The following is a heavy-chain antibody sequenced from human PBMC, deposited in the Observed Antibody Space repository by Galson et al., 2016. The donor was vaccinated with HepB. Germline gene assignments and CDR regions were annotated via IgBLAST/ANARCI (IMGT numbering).Heavy chain of an antibody. CDR1: GFAFSSST. CDR2: ISGRSGTE. Sequence: SLRLSCAASGFAFSSSTMNWARQAPGQGLEWVSYISGRSGTEYYADALKGRFTISRDNVQNSLYLHMSSVSAEDTAVYYCASDCDYICYTEASGFDFWGQGTLVTVSS. V-gene: IGHV3-48*01. D-gene: IGHD2-8*01. J-gene: IGHJ4*02. CDR3: ASDCDYICYTEASGFDF.